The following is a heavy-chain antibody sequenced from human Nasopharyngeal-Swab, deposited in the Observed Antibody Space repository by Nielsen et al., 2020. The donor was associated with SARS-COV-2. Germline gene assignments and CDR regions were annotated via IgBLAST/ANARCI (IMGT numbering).Heavy chain of an antibody. V-gene: IGHV3-21*01. D-gene: IGHD3-9*01. CDR3: ARGHRGRYFDWLFFDY. Sequence: GESLKISCAASGFTFSSYSMNWVRQAPGKGLEWVLSISSSSSYIYYADSVKGRFTISRDNAKNSLYLQMNSLRAEDTAVYYCARGHRGRYFDWLFFDYWGQGTLVTVSS. J-gene: IGHJ4*02. CDR1: GFTFSSYS. CDR2: ISSSSSYI.